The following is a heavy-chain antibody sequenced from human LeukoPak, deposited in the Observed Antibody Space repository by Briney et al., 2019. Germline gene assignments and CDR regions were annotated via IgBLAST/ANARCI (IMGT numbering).Heavy chain of an antibody. V-gene: IGHV3-74*01. D-gene: IGHD5-24*01. CDR3: VRDYNYLDF. Sequence: GGSLRLSCAASGFTFNNYAMSWVRQAPGKGLEWVSGIKSDASRTTSADSVKGRFTISRDNAKNTVYLQMDSLRAEDTAVYYCVRDYNYLDFWGQGTLVTVSS. CDR1: GFTFNNYA. CDR2: IKSDASRT. J-gene: IGHJ4*02.